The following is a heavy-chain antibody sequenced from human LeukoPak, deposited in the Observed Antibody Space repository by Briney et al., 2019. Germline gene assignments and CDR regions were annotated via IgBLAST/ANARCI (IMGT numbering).Heavy chain of an antibody. Sequence: VASVQVSCKASGYTFTCYDINWVRQATGQGLEWMGWMNPNSGNTGYARKFQGRVTITRNTSISTAYMELSSLRSEDTAVYYCARAGLPNYYDSSGYWQLDYWGQGTLVTVSS. CDR2: MNPNSGNT. J-gene: IGHJ4*02. CDR3: ARAGLPNYYDSSGYWQLDY. V-gene: IGHV1-8*03. D-gene: IGHD3-22*01. CDR1: GYTFTCYD.